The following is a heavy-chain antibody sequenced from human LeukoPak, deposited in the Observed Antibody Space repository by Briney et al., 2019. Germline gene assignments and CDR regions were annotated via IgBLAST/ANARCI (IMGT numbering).Heavy chain of an antibody. V-gene: IGHV1-2*02. Sequence: ASVKVSCKASGYTFTGYYMNWVRQAPGQGLEWLAWINPNSGDTKYAQKFLGRVTMTSDTSINTGYMALSSLTSDDTAVYYCARKSTVRRTSEFDYSGQGSLVTVSS. J-gene: IGHJ4*02. CDR1: GYTFTGYY. CDR2: INPNSGDT. D-gene: IGHD3-10*02. CDR3: ARKSTVRRTSEFDY.